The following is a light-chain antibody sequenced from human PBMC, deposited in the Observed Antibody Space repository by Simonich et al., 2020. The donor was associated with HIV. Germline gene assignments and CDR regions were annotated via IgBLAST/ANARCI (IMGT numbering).Light chain of an antibody. V-gene: IGKV1-39*01. Sequence: DIQMTQSPSSLSASVGDRVTITRRASQSISSYLNWYQQKPGKAPKLLTYAASSLQSGVPSRFSGSGSGTDLTLTISSLQPEDFATYYCQQSYSTPPYTFGQGTKLEIK. CDR3: QQSYSTPPYT. J-gene: IGKJ2*01. CDR2: AAS. CDR1: QSISSY.